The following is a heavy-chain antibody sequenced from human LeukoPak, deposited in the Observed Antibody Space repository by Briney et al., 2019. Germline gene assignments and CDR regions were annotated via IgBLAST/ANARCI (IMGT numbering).Heavy chain of an antibody. Sequence: GGSLRLSCAASGFTFSNSWMHWVRQTPGKGLVWVSCLRSDGTTTYAESVKGRFTISRDSAKNTLYLQMNSLRADDTAVYYCARDESYKFDNWGQGTPVTVSP. D-gene: IGHD1-26*01. CDR2: LRSDGTT. CDR1: GFTFSNSW. V-gene: IGHV3-74*01. CDR3: ARDESYKFDN. J-gene: IGHJ4*02.